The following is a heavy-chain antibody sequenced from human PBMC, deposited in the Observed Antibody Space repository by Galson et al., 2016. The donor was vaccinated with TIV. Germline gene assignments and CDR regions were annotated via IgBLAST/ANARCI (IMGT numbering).Heavy chain of an antibody. CDR3: ATQLDFDQRVLDAFHI. Sequence: QSGAEVKKPGDSLKISCKGSGYSFTSYWIAWVRHMPGKGLELMGVIHPGDSDTRYSPSFQGQVSISDGRSISTAYHQWSSLKASDTAMYYCATQLDFDQRVLDAFHIWGQGTLLTVSS. CDR2: IHPGDSDT. J-gene: IGHJ3*02. CDR1: GYSFTSYW. D-gene: IGHD3-9*01. V-gene: IGHV5-51*01.